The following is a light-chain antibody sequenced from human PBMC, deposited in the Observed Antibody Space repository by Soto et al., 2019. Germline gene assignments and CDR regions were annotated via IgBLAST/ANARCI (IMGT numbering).Light chain of an antibody. V-gene: IGKV3-15*01. J-gene: IGKJ5*01. Sequence: EFVLTHSPGTLSLSPGERATLSCSASQTVRNNYLAWYQQKPGQAPRLLIYDASSRATGIPARFSGSGSGTEFTLTISSLQSEDFAVYYCQQYNNWPPITFGQGTRLEI. CDR3: QQYNNWPPIT. CDR1: QTVRNN. CDR2: DAS.